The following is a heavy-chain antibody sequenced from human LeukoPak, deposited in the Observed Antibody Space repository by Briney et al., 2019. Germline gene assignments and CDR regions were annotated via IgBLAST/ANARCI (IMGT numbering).Heavy chain of an antibody. CDR3: AKDLEVPTGWFDP. D-gene: IGHD7-27*01. J-gene: IGHJ5*02. CDR2: ISGSGGNT. CDR1: GFTFSSYA. Sequence: PGGSLRLSCAASGFTFSSYAMSWVRQAPGKGLEWVSVISGSGGNTYYADSVKGRFTISRDNFKNTLYLQMNSLRAEDTAVYYCAKDLEVPTGWFDPWGQGTLVTVSS. V-gene: IGHV3-23*01.